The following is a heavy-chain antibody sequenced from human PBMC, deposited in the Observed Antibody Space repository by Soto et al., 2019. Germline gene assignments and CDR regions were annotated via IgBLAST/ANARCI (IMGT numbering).Heavy chain of an antibody. CDR3: ARATDYVWGSYRLEKNYGMDV. CDR1: GFTFSSYS. J-gene: IGHJ6*02. Sequence: GGSLRLSCAASGFTFSSYSMNWVRQAPGKGLEWVSYISSSSSTIYYADSVKGRFTISRDNAKNSLYLQMNSLRDEDTAVYYCARATDYVWGSYRLEKNYGMDVWGQGTTVTVSS. D-gene: IGHD3-16*02. V-gene: IGHV3-48*02. CDR2: ISSSSSTI.